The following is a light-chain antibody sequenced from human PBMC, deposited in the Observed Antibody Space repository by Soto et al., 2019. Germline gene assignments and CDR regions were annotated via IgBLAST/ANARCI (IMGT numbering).Light chain of an antibody. V-gene: IGKV4-1*01. J-gene: IGKJ1*01. CDR3: QQYYNNSRS. Sequence: DIVMTQSPDSLAVSLGERATINCKSSQSVLYSPNNKNYLAWYQHKPGQPPKMLIYWASIRESGVPDRFSGSGSGTDFTLTISSLQSEDVAVYYCQQYYNNSRSLGQATKVDTK. CDR1: QSVLYSPNNKNY. CDR2: WAS.